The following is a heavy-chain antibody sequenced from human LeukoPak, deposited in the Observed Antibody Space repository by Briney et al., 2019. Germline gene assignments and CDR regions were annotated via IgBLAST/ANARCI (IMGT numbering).Heavy chain of an antibody. D-gene: IGHD3-22*01. CDR3: AKGYDSSGYYPHFDY. V-gene: IGHV3-7*01. CDR1: GFTLSNYW. J-gene: IGHJ4*02. Sequence: PGGSLRLSCAASGFTLSNYWMSWVRQAPGKGLEWVANIKQDGSEKYYVDSVKGRFTISRDNAKNSLYLQMNSLRAEDTAVYYCAKGYDSSGYYPHFDYWGQGTLVTVSS. CDR2: IKQDGSEK.